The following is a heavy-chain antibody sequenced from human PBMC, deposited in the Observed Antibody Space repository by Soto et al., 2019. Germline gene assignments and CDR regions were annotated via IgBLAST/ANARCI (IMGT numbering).Heavy chain of an antibody. J-gene: IGHJ5*02. V-gene: IGHV4-31*03. D-gene: IGHD3-22*01. CDR2: IYYSGST. Sequence: QVQLQESGPGLVKPSQTLSLTCTVSGGSISSGGYYWSWIRQHPGKGLEWIGYIYYSGSTYYNPSLKGRVHTSVDTSNNHFSMKLSSVTAADTDVYYCARDRQDYYDRSFDPWGQGNLVTVSS. CDR3: ARDRQDYYDRSFDP. CDR1: GGSISSGGYY.